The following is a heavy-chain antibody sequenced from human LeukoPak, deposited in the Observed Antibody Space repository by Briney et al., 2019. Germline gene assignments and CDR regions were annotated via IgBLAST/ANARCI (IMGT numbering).Heavy chain of an antibody. CDR2: ISSTNNYI. CDR3: ARDYDSSGSFDY. Sequence: GGSLRLSCAASGFTFRGYTMTWVRQAPGKGLEWVSSISSTNNYIYYADSVKGRFTISRDNAKNSLYLQMNGLGAEDTAVYYCARDYDSSGSFDYWGRGTLVAVSS. V-gene: IGHV3-21*01. D-gene: IGHD3-22*01. J-gene: IGHJ4*02. CDR1: GFTFRGYT.